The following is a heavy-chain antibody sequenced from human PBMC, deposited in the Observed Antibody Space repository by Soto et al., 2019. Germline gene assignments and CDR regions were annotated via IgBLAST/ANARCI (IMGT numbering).Heavy chain of an antibody. D-gene: IGHD6-6*01. Sequence: PGGSLRLSCAASGFTFDDYTMHWVRQAPGKGLEWVSLISWDGGSTYYADSVKGRFTISRDNSKNSLYLQMNSLRTEGTALYYCAKDGSSGYYYGMDGWGQGTTDTFSS. CDR2: ISWDGGST. CDR3: AKDGSSGYYYGMDG. CDR1: GFTFDDYT. J-gene: IGHJ6*02. V-gene: IGHV3-43*01.